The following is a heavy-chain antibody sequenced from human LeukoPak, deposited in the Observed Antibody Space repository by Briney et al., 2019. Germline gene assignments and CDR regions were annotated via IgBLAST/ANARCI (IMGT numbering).Heavy chain of an antibody. V-gene: IGHV2-5*01. CDR3: AHRPGSTSWPAFYY. CDR2: IYCNDDK. CDR1: GFSLSPSGVG. D-gene: IGHD2-2*01. J-gene: IGHJ4*02. Sequence: SGPTLVKPTQTLTLTCTFSGFSLSPSGVGVGWIRQPPGKSLERLALIYCNDDKRYIPSLKSRLTITKDTSKNQVVLTMTDMDPVDTATYYFAHRPGSTSWPAFYYWGQGTLVTVSS.